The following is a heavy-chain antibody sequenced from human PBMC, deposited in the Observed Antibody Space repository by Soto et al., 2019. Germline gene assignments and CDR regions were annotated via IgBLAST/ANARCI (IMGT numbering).Heavy chain of an antibody. CDR1: GGSFSGYY. CDR2: INHSGST. CDR3: ARGKNYYGSGSYYNVPHYYYYYGMDV. V-gene: IGHV4-34*01. D-gene: IGHD3-10*01. Sequence: SETLSLTCAVYGGSFSGYYLSWIRQPPGKGLEWIGEINHSGSTNYNPSLKSRVTISVDTSKNQFSLKLSSVTAADTAVYYCARGKNYYGSGSYYNVPHYYYYYGMDVWGQGTTVTVSS. J-gene: IGHJ6*02.